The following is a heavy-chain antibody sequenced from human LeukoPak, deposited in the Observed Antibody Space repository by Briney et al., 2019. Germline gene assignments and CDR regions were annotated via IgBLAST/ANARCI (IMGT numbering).Heavy chain of an antibody. J-gene: IGHJ4*02. Sequence: GGSLRLSCAASGFIFSNYAMNWVRQGPGKGLEWVSSISSSSSYIYYADSVKGRFTISRDNSKNTLYLQMNSLRAEDTAVYYCAKDVAAAAGYYFDYWGQGTLVSVSS. CDR2: ISSSSSYI. CDR1: GFIFSNYA. V-gene: IGHV3-23*01. D-gene: IGHD6-13*01. CDR3: AKDVAAAAGYYFDY.